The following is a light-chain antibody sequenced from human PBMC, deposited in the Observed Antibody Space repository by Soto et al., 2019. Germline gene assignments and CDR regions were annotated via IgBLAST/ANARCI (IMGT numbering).Light chain of an antibody. Sequence: TQSPATLSVSPGERATRSCRASQTVSSNYLAWCQQRPGQAPRLLIYDASNRATGIPARFSGSGSGTDFTLTISSLEPEDFAVYYCQQRSNWPGTFGQGTKVDIK. V-gene: IGKV3-11*01. J-gene: IGKJ1*01. CDR2: DAS. CDR1: QTVSSNY. CDR3: QQRSNWPGT.